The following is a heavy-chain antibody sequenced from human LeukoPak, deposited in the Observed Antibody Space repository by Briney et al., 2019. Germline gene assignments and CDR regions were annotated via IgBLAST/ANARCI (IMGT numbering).Heavy chain of an antibody. V-gene: IGHV4-59*01. CDR1: GGSISSDY. CDR2: IYYSGST. J-gene: IGHJ6*03. Sequence: KPSETLSLTCTVSGGSISSDYWSWIRQPPGKGLEWIGYIYYSGSTNYNPSLKSRVTISEDTSKNQFSLKLSSVTAADTAVYYCARGRYYYYMDVWGKGTTVTISS. CDR3: ARGRYYYYMDV.